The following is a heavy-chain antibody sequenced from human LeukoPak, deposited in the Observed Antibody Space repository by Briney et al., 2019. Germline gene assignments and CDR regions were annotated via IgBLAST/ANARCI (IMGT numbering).Heavy chain of an antibody. CDR3: ARDVDVRRYYGSGSYYAYGMDV. D-gene: IGHD3-10*01. J-gene: IGHJ6*02. Sequence: ASVTVSCKASGYTFTSYGISWVRQAPGQGLEWMGWISAYNGNTNYAQKLQGRVTMTTDTSTSTAYMELRSLRSDDTAVYYCARDVDVRRYYGSGSYYAYGMDVWGQGTTVTVSS. V-gene: IGHV1-18*01. CDR2: ISAYNGNT. CDR1: GYTFTSYG.